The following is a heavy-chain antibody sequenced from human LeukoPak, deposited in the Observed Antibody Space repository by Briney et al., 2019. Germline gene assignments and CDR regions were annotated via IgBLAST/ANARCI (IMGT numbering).Heavy chain of an antibody. J-gene: IGHJ4*02. Sequence: SETLSLTCTVSGGSINNYYWSWIRQPPGKALEWIGYASHSGGANSSPSLKSRVSISVDTSKNQISLKLSSVTAADTAVYYCARPRYYDSSGSTFDHWGQGTLVTVSS. CDR1: GGSINNYY. CDR2: ASHSGGA. D-gene: IGHD3-22*01. V-gene: IGHV4-59*01. CDR3: ARPRYYDSSGSTFDH.